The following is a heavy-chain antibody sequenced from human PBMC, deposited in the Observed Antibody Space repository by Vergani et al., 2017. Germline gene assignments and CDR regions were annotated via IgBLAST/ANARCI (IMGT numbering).Heavy chain of an antibody. J-gene: IGHJ6*03. Sequence: QVQLVQSGAEVKKPGTSVKVSCKASGYTFTSYYMHWVRQAPGQGLEWMGIINPSSGSTSYAQKFQGRVTMTRDTSTSTVYMELRSLRSEDTAVYYCARGTGGAGYSLFYYYYYMDVWGKGTTVTVSS. CDR1: GYTFTSYY. CDR2: INPSSGST. V-gene: IGHV1-46*01. D-gene: IGHD3-9*01. CDR3: ARGTGGAGYSLFYYYYYMDV.